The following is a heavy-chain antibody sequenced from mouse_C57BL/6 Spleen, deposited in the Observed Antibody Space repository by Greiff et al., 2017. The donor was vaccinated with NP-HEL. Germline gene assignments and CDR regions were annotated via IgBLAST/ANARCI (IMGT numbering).Heavy chain of an antibody. CDR1: GYTFTDYY. V-gene: IGHV1-26*01. D-gene: IGHD1-1*01. CDR3: ARGDNYGSSYGFAY. J-gene: IGHJ3*01. CDR2: INPNNGGT. Sequence: EVQLQQSGPELVKPGASVKISCKASGYTFTDYYMNWVKQSHGKSLEWIGDINPNNGGTSYNQKFKGKATLTVDKSSSTAYMELRSLPSEDSAVYDCARGDNYGSSYGFAYWGQGTLVTVSA.